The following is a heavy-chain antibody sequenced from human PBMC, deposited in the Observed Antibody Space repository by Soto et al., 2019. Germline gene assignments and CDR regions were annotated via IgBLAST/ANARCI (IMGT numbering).Heavy chain of an antibody. CDR1: GFTFSSYG. V-gene: IGHV3-33*06. Sequence: SLRLSCAASGFTFSSYGMHWVRQAPGKGLEWVAVIWYDGSNKYYADSVKGRFTISRDNSKNTLYLQMNSLRAEDTAVYYCAKDMVPPPIRGVIIISDYWGQGTLVTVS. CDR3: AKDMVPPPIRGVIIISDY. J-gene: IGHJ4*02. D-gene: IGHD3-10*01. CDR2: IWYDGSNK.